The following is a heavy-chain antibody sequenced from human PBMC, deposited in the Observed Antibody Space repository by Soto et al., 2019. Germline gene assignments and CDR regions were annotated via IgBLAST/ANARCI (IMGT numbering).Heavy chain of an antibody. CDR2: ISVDGSNK. CDR3: VKSKDMGGNDFKVDY. V-gene: IGHV3-30*18. Sequence: QVQLVESGGGVVQPGRSLRLSCAASGFTCSSYGMHWVRQAPGKGLERVAVISVDGSNKHYADSVKGRFTVSRDNSKNTLYVQMNSLGAEDTAVYYCVKSKDMGGNDFKVDYCGQGTLLTVSS. J-gene: IGHJ4*02. D-gene: IGHD5-12*01. CDR1: GFTCSSYG.